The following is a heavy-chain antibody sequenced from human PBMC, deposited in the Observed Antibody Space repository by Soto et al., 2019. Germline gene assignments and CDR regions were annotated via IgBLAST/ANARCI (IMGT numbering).Heavy chain of an antibody. CDR2: IGTAGDT. CDR3: ARGQEVGAHFFDS. V-gene: IGHV3-13*01. CDR1: GFTFSGFD. Sequence: VGSLRLSCEASGFTFSGFDMHWVRQPTGKGLEWVSTIGTAGDTYYAVSVKGRFTISRDNAKNSLSLQMNSLRAGDTAVYFCARGQEVGAHFFDSWGQGTQVSVSS. J-gene: IGHJ4*02. D-gene: IGHD2-15*01.